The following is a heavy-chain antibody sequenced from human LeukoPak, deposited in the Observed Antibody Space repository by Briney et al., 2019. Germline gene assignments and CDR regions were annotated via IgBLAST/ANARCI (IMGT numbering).Heavy chain of an antibody. CDR2: IKQDGSEK. V-gene: IGHV3-7*01. Sequence: PGGSLRLSCAASGFTFSSYWMSWVRQAPGKGPEWVANIKQDGSEKYYVDSVKGRFTISRDNAKNSLYLQMNSLRAEDTAVYYCARDNTVDDFWSGYSSYYFDYWGQGTLVTVSS. D-gene: IGHD3-3*01. CDR1: GFTFSSYW. CDR3: ARDNTVDDFWSGYSSYYFDY. J-gene: IGHJ4*02.